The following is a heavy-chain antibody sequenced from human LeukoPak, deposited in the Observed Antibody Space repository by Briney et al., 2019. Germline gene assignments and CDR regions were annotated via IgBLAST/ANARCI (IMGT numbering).Heavy chain of an antibody. CDR3: ARDPLNDSGSYPAFDY. J-gene: IGHJ4*02. Sequence: SETLSLTCAVYGGSLSGYYWSWLRQPPGKGLEWIGEINHSGSTNYSPSLKSRVTMSVDTSKNHLSLKLSSVTAADTAVYHCARDPLNDSGSYPAFDYWGQGTLVTVSS. CDR2: INHSGST. V-gene: IGHV4-34*01. D-gene: IGHD3-10*01. CDR1: GGSLSGYY.